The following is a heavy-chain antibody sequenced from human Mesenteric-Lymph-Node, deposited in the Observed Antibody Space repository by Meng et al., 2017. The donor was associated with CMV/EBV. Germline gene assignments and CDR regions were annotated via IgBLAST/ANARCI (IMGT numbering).Heavy chain of an antibody. CDR3: AQIGSGSHY. J-gene: IGHJ4*02. D-gene: IGHD3-10*01. CDR2: IYWDDDK. CDR1: GFSLSTRGVG. V-gene: IGHV2-5*02. Sequence: LTFTFSGFSLSTRGVGVSWIRQPPGQALEWLALIYWDDDKRYSPSLKSRLTITKDTSKNQVVLTMTNMDPVDTATYYCAQIGSGSHYWGQGTLVTVSS.